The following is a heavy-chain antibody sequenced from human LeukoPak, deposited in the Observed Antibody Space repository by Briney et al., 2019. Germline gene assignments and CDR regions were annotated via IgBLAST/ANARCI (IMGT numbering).Heavy chain of an antibody. CDR2: INHGGST. CDR3: ARVGSYFDSSGPKCFVTEF. V-gene: IGHV4-34*01. Sequence: SETLSLTCAVYGGSFSGYYWSWIRQPPGKGLEWIGEINHGGSTNYNPSLKSRVTISVDTSKNQFSLKLSSVTAADTAVYYCARVGSYFDSSGPKCFVTEFCGQGTRVTVSS. CDR1: GGSFSGYY. D-gene: IGHD3-22*01. J-gene: IGHJ4*02.